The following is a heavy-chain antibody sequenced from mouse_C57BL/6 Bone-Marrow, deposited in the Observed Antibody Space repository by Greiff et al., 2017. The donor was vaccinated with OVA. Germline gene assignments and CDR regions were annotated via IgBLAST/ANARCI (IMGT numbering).Heavy chain of an antibody. Sequence: EVQLQQSGPELVKPGASVKISCKASGYTFTDYYMNWVKQSHGKSLEWIGDINPNNGGTSYNQKFKGKATLTVDKSSSTAYMELRSLTSEDSAVYYCAGEGRLRPYFDYWGQGTTLTVSS. V-gene: IGHV1-26*01. J-gene: IGHJ2*01. CDR1: GYTFTDYY. D-gene: IGHD3-2*02. CDR3: AGEGRLRPYFDY. CDR2: INPNNGGT.